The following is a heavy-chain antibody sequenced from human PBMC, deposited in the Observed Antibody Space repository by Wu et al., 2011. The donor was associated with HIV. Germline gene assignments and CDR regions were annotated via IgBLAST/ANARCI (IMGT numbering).Heavy chain of an antibody. Sequence: EVQLVQSGAEVKKPGATVRISCKVSGYTFSDFHIHWVQQAPGKGLEWMGLVDPEDGETQYAQKFRGRVALTADTSVDTAYLEMSSLRSEDTAVYYCARDFGGDEDSWGQGTLVTVSS. CDR2: VDPEDGET. CDR1: GYTFSDFH. CDR3: ARDFGGDEDS. D-gene: IGHD2-21*01. V-gene: IGHV1-69-2*01. J-gene: IGHJ4*02.